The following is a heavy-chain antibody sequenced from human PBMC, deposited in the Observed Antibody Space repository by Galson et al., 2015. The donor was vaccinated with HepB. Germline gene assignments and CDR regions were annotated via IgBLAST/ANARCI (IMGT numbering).Heavy chain of an antibody. CDR3: ARDRVGGYGGNLQYYYYGMDV. Sequence: SVKVSCKAAGGTFSKYAFSWVRQAPGQGLEWMGGIVPTFGIAIYAQKLQGSVTITADEPTRTVHMELSSLRSEDTAVYYCARDRVGGYGGNLQYYYYGMDVWGRGTTVTVSS. CDR1: GGTFSKYA. J-gene: IGHJ6*02. D-gene: IGHD4-23*01. V-gene: IGHV1-69*13. CDR2: IVPTFGIA.